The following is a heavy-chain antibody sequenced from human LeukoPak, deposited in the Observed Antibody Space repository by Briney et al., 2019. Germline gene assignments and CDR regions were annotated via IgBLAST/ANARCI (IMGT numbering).Heavy chain of an antibody. Sequence: GGSLRLSCAASGFTFSSYSMNWVRQAPGKGLEWVSYISSSGSTIYYADSVKGRFTISRDNAKNSLYLQMNGLRAEDTAVYYCARDPADHFDYWGQGTLVTVSS. J-gene: IGHJ4*02. CDR1: GFTFSSYS. CDR2: ISSSGSTI. CDR3: ARDPADHFDY. D-gene: IGHD6-25*01. V-gene: IGHV3-48*04.